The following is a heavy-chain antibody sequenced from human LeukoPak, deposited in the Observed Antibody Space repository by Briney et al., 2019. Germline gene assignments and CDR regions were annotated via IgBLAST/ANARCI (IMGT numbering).Heavy chain of an antibody. CDR2: ISYDGSNK. CDR3: AKGGYSSSWEFDY. V-gene: IGHV3-30*18. CDR1: GFTFSSYG. D-gene: IGHD6-13*01. Sequence: PGRSLRLSCAAFGFTFSSYGMHWVRQAPGKGLEWVAVISYDGSNKYYADSVKGRFTISRDNSKNTLYLQMNSLRAEDTAVYYCAKGGYSSSWEFDYWGQGTLVTVSS. J-gene: IGHJ4*02.